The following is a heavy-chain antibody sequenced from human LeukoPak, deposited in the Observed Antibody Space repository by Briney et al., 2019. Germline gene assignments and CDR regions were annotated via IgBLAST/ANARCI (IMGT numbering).Heavy chain of an antibody. CDR2: VNPDDSDT. V-gene: IGHV5-51*01. CDR3: ARLRWPRGGRSSFDY. D-gene: IGHD3-10*01. CDR1: GYSFTSHW. Sequence: GESLEISCKGSGYSFTSHWIGWVRQMPGKGLEWMGIVNPDDSDTIYSPSFQGQVTISADESITTAYLQWSSLKASDTATYYCARLRWPRGGRSSFDYWGQGALVTVSS. J-gene: IGHJ4*02.